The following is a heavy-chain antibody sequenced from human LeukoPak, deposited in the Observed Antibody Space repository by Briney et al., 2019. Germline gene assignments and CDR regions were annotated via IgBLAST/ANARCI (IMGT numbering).Heavy chain of an antibody. V-gene: IGHV3-53*01. Sequence: GGSLRLSCAASGFTVSNNYMSWVRQAPGKGLEWVSVIYSGGSTYYADSVEGRFTISRDNSKNTLYLQMNSLRAEDTAVYYCARDSRQDYYDSSGYLWFAFDIWGQGTMVTVSS. CDR3: ARDSRQDYYDSSGYLWFAFDI. D-gene: IGHD3-22*01. CDR2: IYSGGST. J-gene: IGHJ3*02. CDR1: GFTVSNNY.